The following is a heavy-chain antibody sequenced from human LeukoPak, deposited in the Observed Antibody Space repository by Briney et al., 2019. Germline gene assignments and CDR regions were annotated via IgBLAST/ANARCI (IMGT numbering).Heavy chain of an antibody. CDR1: GGSISSYY. J-gene: IGHJ4*02. CDR3: ARRRPSRYYFDY. V-gene: IGHV4-59*08. CDR2: IYYSGST. Sequence: SETLSLTCTVSGGSISSYYWSWIRQPLGKGLEWIGYIYYSGSTNYNPSLKSRVTISVDTSKNQFSLKLSSVTAADTAVYYCARRRPSRYYFDYWGQGTLVTVSS.